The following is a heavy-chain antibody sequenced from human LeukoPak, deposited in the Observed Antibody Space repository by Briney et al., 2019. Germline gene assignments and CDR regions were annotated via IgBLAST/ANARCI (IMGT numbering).Heavy chain of an antibody. Sequence: SETLSLTCTVSGASIRSEGYYWSWIRQHPGKGLEWIGYIYYSGSTNYNPSLKSRVIISVDTSKNQFSLKLSSVTAADTAVYYCARDRWGLAAARPWYFDLWGRGTLVTVSS. CDR3: ARDRWGLAAARPWYFDL. J-gene: IGHJ2*01. V-gene: IGHV4-61*08. D-gene: IGHD6-13*01. CDR2: IYYSGST. CDR1: GASIRSEGYY.